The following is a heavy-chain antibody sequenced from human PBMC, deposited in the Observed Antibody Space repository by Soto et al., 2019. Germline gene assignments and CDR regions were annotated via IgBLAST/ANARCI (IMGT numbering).Heavy chain of an antibody. J-gene: IGHJ4*02. CDR1: GGTFGSQG. CDR2: FIAMLGTP. D-gene: IGHD5-18*01. Sequence: ASVKVSCKASGGTFGSQGIAWVRQAPGQGLEWMGGFIAMLGTPTYAKKVQGRATISADESLASSYLELRSLRSEDTGVYFCARGAMANFDYWGQGTVVTVSS. V-gene: IGHV1-69*13. CDR3: ARGAMANFDY.